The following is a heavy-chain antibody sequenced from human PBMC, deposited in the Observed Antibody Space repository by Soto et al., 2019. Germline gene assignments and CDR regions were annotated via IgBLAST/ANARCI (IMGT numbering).Heavy chain of an antibody. J-gene: IGHJ4*02. CDR1: GFTFEDYA. CDR2: INADGSDI. D-gene: IGHD3-22*01. Sequence: EVQLVESGGGVVQPGDSLRLACAASGFTFEDYALHWVRQASGRGPEWVSLINADGSDIYYADSVKGRFTISRDNSKDSLYLQMDSLTPDDTAIYYCAKARFYFDSSPYDSWGQGTLVTVTS. CDR3: AKARFYFDSSPYDS. V-gene: IGHV3-43D*03.